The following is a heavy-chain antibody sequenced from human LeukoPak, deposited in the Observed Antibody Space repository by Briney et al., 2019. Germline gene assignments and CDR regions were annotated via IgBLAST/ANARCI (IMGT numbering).Heavy chain of an antibody. CDR2: VNSNDRP. J-gene: IGHJ3*02. D-gene: IGHD3-3*01. Sequence: PGGSLRLSCAASGFNFSNYAMTWVRQAPGKGLEWVSTVNSNDRPYYADSVKGRFTISRDNSKNTLYLQMNSLRAEDTAVYYCARWARFLEWFGDAFDIWGQGTMVTVSS. CDR3: ARWARFLEWFGDAFDI. V-gene: IGHV3-23*01. CDR1: GFNFSNYA.